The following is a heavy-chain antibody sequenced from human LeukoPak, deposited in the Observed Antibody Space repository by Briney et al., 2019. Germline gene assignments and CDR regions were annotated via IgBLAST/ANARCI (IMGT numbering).Heavy chain of an antibody. J-gene: IGHJ4*02. CDR3: AREDRGIVAPGY. Sequence: SQTLSLTCTVSGGSISSGDYYWSWIRQPPGKGLEWIGYIYYSGSTYYNPPLKSRVTISVDTSKNQFSLKLSSVTAADTAVYYCAREDRGIVAPGYWGQGTLVTVSS. CDR2: IYYSGST. D-gene: IGHD5-12*01. CDR1: GGSISSGDYY. V-gene: IGHV4-30-4*01.